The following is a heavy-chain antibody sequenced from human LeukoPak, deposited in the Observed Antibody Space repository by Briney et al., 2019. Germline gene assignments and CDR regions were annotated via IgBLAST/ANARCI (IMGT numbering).Heavy chain of an antibody. Sequence: GGSLRLSCAASGFRVSSNYMSWVRQAPGKGLERVSVIYAGGTTYYGDSVKGRFTISRHNSKNTLSLQMNSLRPEDTAVYYCARAYSDNDYEAYWGQGTLVTVSS. V-gene: IGHV3-53*04. CDR2: IYAGGTT. CDR1: GFRVSSNY. D-gene: IGHD5-12*01. J-gene: IGHJ4*02. CDR3: ARAYSDNDYEAY.